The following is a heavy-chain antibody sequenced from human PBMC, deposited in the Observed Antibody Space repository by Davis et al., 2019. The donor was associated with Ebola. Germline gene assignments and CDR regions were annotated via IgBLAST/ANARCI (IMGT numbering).Heavy chain of an antibody. V-gene: IGHV3-9*01. CDR1: GFTFDDYT. J-gene: IGHJ6*04. CDR3: AKEDYGMDV. Sequence: SLKISCAASGFTFDDYTMHWVRQAPGKGLEWVAGIYWNSGSIGYADSVKGRFTISRDNAKNSLYLQMNSLRAEDTALYYCAKEDYGMDVWGKGTTVIVSS. CDR2: IYWNSGSI.